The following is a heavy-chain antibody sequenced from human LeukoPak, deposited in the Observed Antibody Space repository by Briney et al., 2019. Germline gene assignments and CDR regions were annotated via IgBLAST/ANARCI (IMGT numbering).Heavy chain of an antibody. CDR1: GYSFIDYY. D-gene: IGHD3-16*01. CDR3: ARDMMQGVMGY. J-gene: IGHJ4*02. CDR2: INPKNGGT. V-gene: IGHV1-2*02. Sequence: ASVKVSCKASGYSFIDYYIQWVRQAPGQGLEWVGWINPKNGGTNYAQNFRGRVTMTSDTSISTLYMELTTLRSDDTAVFYCARDMMQGVMGYWGQGTLVTVSS.